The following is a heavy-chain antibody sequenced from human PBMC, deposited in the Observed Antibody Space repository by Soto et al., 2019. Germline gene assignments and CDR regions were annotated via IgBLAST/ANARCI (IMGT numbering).Heavy chain of an antibody. D-gene: IGHD4-17*01. CDR1: GYSFSSYV. Sequence: EVQLLDSGGGFVQPGGSLRLSCAASGYSFSSYVMTWVRLAPGKGLEWVSSISGAGTSKFYADSVKGRFTISRDNSKNILYLAMDSLRAEDTAVYYCAKDLLSTVTTLGHWGQGTLVTVSA. J-gene: IGHJ4*02. CDR3: AKDLLSTVTTLGH. V-gene: IGHV3-23*01. CDR2: ISGAGTSK.